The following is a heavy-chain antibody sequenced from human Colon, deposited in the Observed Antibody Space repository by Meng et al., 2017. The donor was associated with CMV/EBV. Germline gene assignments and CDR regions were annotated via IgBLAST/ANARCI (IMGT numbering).Heavy chain of an antibody. CDR1: GGPVGSVSSY. V-gene: IGHV4-39*07. J-gene: IGHJ4*02. Sequence: SETLSLTCSVSGGPVGSVSSYWVWLRQSPGKGLEWIGTIYYTGSKYYNPSLMSRVSLSVDTSKNQFSLKLSSVTAADTAVYYCARAQSLVLRFLEWLSPYFDYWGQGTLVTVSS. CDR3: ARAQSLVLRFLEWLSPYFDY. CDR2: IYYTGSK. D-gene: IGHD3-3*01.